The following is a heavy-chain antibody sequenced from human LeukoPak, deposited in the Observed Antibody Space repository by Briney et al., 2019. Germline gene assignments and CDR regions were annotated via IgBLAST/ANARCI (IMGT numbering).Heavy chain of an antibody. CDR1: GYTFIGYY. V-gene: IGHV1-2*06. D-gene: IGHD2-8*01. J-gene: IGHJ4*02. CDR2: SNSNSGGT. Sequence: AAVKVSCMPSGYTFIGYYMHWVRQAPGQGVEWMGRSNSNSGGTNDAQKFQGRVTMTRDTSISTAYVELSRLRSDDTAVYYCARDILYGTDGLCNRWGQGTLVTVSS. CDR3: ARDILYGTDGLCNR.